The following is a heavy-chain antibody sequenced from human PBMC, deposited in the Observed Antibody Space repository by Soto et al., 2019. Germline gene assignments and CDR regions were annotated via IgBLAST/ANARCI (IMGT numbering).Heavy chain of an antibody. CDR2: ISYDGSNK. CDR1: GFTFSSYA. CDR3: ARTYTIFGAVIMPVSSGAVDY. J-gene: IGHJ4*02. Sequence: VQLVESGGGVVQPGRSLRLSCAASGFTFSSYAMHWVRQAPGHGLEWVAAISYDGSNKYYADSVKGRFTISRDNSKNTLYLQMNSLSAEDKSVYYCARTYTIFGAVIMPVSSGAVDYWGQGTLGTVSS. V-gene: IGHV3-30-3*01. D-gene: IGHD3-3*01.